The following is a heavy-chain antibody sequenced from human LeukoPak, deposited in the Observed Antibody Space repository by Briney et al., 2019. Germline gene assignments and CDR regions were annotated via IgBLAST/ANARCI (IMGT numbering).Heavy chain of an antibody. Sequence: PGGSLRLSCAASGFTFSSYAMSWVRQAPGKGLEWVSAISGSGGSTYYADSVKGRFTISRDNSKNTLYLQMNSLRAEDTAVYYCAKDDGPPVLRYFDWPHWGQGTLVTVSS. J-gene: IGHJ4*02. CDR3: AKDDGPPVLRYFDWPH. V-gene: IGHV3-23*01. D-gene: IGHD3-9*01. CDR1: GFTFSSYA. CDR2: ISGSGGST.